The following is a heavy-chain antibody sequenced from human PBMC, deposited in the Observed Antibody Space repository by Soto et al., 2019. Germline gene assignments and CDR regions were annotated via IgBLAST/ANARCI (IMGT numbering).Heavy chain of an antibody. CDR2: INAGNGNT. CDR1: GYTFTSYA. CDR3: SRAPAPYSSGWNNWFDP. Sequence: ASVKVSCKASGYTFTSYAVHWVRQAPGQRLEWMGWINAGNGNTKYSQKFQGRVTITRGTSASTAYMELSSLISEDTAVYYCSRAPAPYSSGWNNWFDPWGQGTLVTVSS. V-gene: IGHV1-3*01. J-gene: IGHJ5*02. D-gene: IGHD6-19*01.